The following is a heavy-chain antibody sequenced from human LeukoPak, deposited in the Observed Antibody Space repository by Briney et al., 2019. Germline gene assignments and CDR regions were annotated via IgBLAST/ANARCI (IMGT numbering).Heavy chain of an antibody. CDR3: AKDNYGGVFAS. J-gene: IGHJ4*02. CDR2: ISDTVRDT. CDR1: GFTFSAYG. Sequence: GGSLRLSCAASGFTFSAYGMSWVRQAPGKGLEWVSHISDTVRDTWYANSVKGRFIISRDNSRDTVYLQMSSLRPEDTALYFCAKDNYGGVFASWGQGTLVTVSS. V-gene: IGHV3-23*01. D-gene: IGHD4-17*01.